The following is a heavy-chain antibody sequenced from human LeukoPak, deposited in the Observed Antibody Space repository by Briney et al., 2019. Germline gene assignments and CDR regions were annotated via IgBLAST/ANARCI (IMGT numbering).Heavy chain of an antibody. V-gene: IGHV1-2*02. CDR2: INPNTGGT. Sequence: ASVKVSCKASGYTFTSYGISWVRQAPGQGLEWMGWINPNTGGTNYAQKFQGRVTMTRDTSISTAYMDLSRLRSDDTAVYYCVQFELDYWGQGTLVTVSS. CDR3: VQFELDY. J-gene: IGHJ4*02. CDR1: GYTFTSYG. D-gene: IGHD1-7*01.